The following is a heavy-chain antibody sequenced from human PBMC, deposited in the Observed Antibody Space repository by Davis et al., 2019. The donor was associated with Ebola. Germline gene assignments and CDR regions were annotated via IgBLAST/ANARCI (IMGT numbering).Heavy chain of an antibody. D-gene: IGHD2-15*01. CDR2: IDHSGST. J-gene: IGHJ4*02. CDR3: ARGLRRGGSWSVDF. V-gene: IGHV4-34*01. Sequence: MPSETLSLTCAVYGRSFIGYYWSWIRQPPGKGLEWIGEIDHSGSTNYNPSLKSRVTISVDTSKNQFSLNLSSMTVADTAVYYCARGLRRGGSWSVDFWGRGTPVTVSS. CDR1: GRSFIGYY.